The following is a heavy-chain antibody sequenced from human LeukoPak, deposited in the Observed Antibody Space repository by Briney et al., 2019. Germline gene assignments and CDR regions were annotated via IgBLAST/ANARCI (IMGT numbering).Heavy chain of an antibody. CDR1: GGSFSGYY. D-gene: IGHD1-26*01. Sequence: SETLSLTCAVYGGSFSGYYWSWIRQPPGKGLEWIGEINHSGSTNYNPSLKSRVTISVDTSKNQFSLKLSSVTAADTAVYYCARENSGNYREFDFWGQGTLVTVSS. J-gene: IGHJ4*02. V-gene: IGHV4-34*01. CDR2: INHSGST. CDR3: ARENSGNYREFDF.